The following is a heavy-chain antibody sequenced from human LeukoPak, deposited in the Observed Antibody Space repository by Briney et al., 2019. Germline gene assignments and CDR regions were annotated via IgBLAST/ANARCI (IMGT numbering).Heavy chain of an antibody. D-gene: IGHD1-26*01. CDR3: ARDPYSGSYGGYYYYYMDV. Sequence: PGGSLRLSCAASGFAASGFTFSTFGMHWVRQAPGKGLEWVAFIRYDGSNKYYADSVKGRFTISRDNSKNTLYLQMNSLRDEDTAVYYCARDPYSGSYGGYYYYYMDVWGKGTTVTISS. CDR2: IRYDGSNK. CDR1: GFTFSTFG. V-gene: IGHV3-30*02. J-gene: IGHJ6*03.